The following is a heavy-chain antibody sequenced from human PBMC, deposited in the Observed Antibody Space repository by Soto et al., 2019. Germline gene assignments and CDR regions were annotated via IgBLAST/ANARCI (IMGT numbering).Heavy chain of an antibody. CDR3: AATATPFYYYYGMDV. J-gene: IGHJ6*02. CDR1: GFTFTSSA. V-gene: IGHV1-58*01. Sequence: VASVKVSCKASGFTFTSSAVQWVRQARGQRLEWIGWIVVGSGNTNYAQKFQERVTITRDMSTSTAYMELSSLRSEDTAVYYCAATATPFYYYYGMDVWGQGTTVTVS. D-gene: IGHD2-15*01. CDR2: IVVGSGNT.